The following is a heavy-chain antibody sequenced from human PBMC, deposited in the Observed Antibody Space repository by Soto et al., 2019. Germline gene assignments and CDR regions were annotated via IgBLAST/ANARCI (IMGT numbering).Heavy chain of an antibody. Sequence: GGSLRLSCVASGFSFSTYGMHWVRQAPGKGLEWVAVIWYDGSNKYYADSVKGRFTISRDNSKNTLYLQMNSLRAEDTAVYNCVRGSQSGLRENAVSGDVWGQGTMVTVSS. D-gene: IGHD1-1*01. CDR1: GFSFSTYG. V-gene: IGHV3-33*01. CDR3: VRGSQSGLRENAVSGDV. CDR2: IWYDGSNK. J-gene: IGHJ6*02.